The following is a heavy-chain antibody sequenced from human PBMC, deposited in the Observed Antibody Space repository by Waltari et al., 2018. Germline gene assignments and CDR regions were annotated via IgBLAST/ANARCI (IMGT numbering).Heavy chain of an antibody. CDR3: AREGDSSGLDL. J-gene: IGHJ2*01. D-gene: IGHD5-18*01. V-gene: IGHV4-61*02. Sequence: QVQLQESGPGLVKPSQTLSLTCPVSGGSISRGTYYWTWARQPAGKGLEWIGRIYTSGRTNYNPSLKSRVTISVDTSKIQFALKLNSVTAADTAVYYCAREGDSSGLDLWGRGTLVTVSS. CDR1: GGSISRGTYY. CDR2: IYTSGRT.